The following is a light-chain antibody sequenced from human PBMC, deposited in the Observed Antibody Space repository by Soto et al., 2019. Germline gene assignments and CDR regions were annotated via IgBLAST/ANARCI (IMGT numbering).Light chain of an antibody. V-gene: IGLV2-14*01. CDR1: SHDIGGYKY. J-gene: IGLJ1*01. CDR2: EVS. Sequence: QSVLTQPASVSGSPGQSITISCTGTSHDIGGYKYVSWYQQHPGKAPKLMIYEVSNRPSGVSNRFSGSKSGNTASLTISGLQTEYEAYYYCCAYTSTSALYVFGTGTKLTVL. CDR3: CAYTSTSALYV.